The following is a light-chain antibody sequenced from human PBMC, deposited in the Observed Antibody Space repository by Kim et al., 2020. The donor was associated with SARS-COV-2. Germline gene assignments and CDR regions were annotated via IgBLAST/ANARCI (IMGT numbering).Light chain of an antibody. CDR3: QQANSFPYS. CDR1: QGISSW. Sequence: DIQMTQSPSSVSASVGDRVTITCRASQGISSWLVWYQQKPGIAPKLLIYAASSLQSGVPSRFSGSGSGTDFTLTISSLQPEDFATYYCQQANSFPYSFGQGTKLEI. V-gene: IGKV1-12*01. CDR2: AAS. J-gene: IGKJ2*03.